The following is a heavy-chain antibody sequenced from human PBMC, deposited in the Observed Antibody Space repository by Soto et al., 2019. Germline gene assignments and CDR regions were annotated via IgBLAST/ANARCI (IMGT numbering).Heavy chain of an antibody. V-gene: IGHV1-2*04. Sequence: ASVNVSCKASGYTFTGYYMHWVRQAPGQGLEWMGWINPNRGGTNYAQKFQGWVTMTRDTSISTAYMELSRLRSDNTAVYYCAGEGFLEWVPCPYYYGMDVWGQGNTV. CDR2: INPNRGGT. D-gene: IGHD3-3*01. J-gene: IGHJ6*02. CDR1: GYTFTGYY. CDR3: AGEGFLEWVPCPYYYGMDV.